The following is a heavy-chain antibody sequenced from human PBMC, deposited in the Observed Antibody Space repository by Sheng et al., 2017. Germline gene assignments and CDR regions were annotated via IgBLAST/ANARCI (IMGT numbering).Heavy chain of an antibody. CDR3: ARGQEVGYSRCGGDCYNWFDP. CDR1: GGTFSSYA. J-gene: IGHJ5*02. Sequence: QVQLVQSGAEVKKPGSSVKVSCKASGGTFSSYAISWVRQAPGQGLEWMGGIIPIFGTANYAQKFQGRVTITADESTSTAYMELSSLRSDDTAVYYCARGQEVGYSRCGGDCYNWFDPWGQGTLVTVSS. V-gene: IGHV1-69*01. D-gene: IGHD2-21*01. CDR2: IIPIFGTA.